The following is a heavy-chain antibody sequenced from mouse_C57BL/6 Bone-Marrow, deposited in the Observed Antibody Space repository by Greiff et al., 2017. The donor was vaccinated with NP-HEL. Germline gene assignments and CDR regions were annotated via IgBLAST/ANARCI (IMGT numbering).Heavy chain of an antibody. D-gene: IGHD2-2*01. CDR3: ARDGYQTWYFDV. CDR1: GYSITSGYY. CDR2: ISNDGSN. J-gene: IGHJ1*03. V-gene: IGHV3-6*01. Sequence: EVKLQESGPGLVKPSQSLSLTCSVTGYSITSGYYWNWIRQFPGNKLEWMGYISNDGSNNYNPSLKNRISITRDTSKNQFFLKLNSVTTEDTATYYCARDGYQTWYFDVWGTGTTVTVSS.